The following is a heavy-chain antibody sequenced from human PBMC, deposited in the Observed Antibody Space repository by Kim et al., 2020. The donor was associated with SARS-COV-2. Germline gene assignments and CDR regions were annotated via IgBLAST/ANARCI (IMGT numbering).Heavy chain of an antibody. CDR2: ISAYNGNT. CDR3: AREENGLLWFGELLSQHYYYYYGMDV. V-gene: IGHV1-18*01. Sequence: ASLKVSCKASGYTFTSYGIRWVRQAPGQGLEWMGWISAYNGNTNYAQKLQGRVTMTTDTSTSTAYMELRSLRSDDTAVYYCAREENGLLWFGELLSQHYYYYYGMDVWGQGTTVTVSS. CDR1: GYTFTSYG. J-gene: IGHJ6*02. D-gene: IGHD3-10*01.